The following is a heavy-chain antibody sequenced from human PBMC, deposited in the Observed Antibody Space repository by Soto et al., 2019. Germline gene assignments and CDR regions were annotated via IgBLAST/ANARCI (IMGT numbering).Heavy chain of an antibody. J-gene: IGHJ4*02. Sequence: QVQLQESGPGLVKPSQTLSLTCTVSGGSISSGGYYWSWIRQHPGKGLEWVGYIYYSGSTYYNPSLKSRVTISVVTYKNQFSLKLSSVTAANTAVYYCARVVTLRYSVWGSYPGTLDYWVQGTLVTGS. D-gene: IGHD3-16*02. CDR2: IYYSGST. V-gene: IGHV4-31*03. CDR3: ARVVTLRYSVWGSYPGTLDY. CDR1: GGSISSGGYY.